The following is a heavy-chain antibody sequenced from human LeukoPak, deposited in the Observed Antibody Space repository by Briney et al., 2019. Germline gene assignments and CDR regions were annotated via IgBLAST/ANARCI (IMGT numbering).Heavy chain of an antibody. J-gene: IGHJ4*02. Sequence: ASVKVSCKASGYTFTSYYMHWVRQAPGQGLEWMGIINPSGGSTSYAQKFQGRVTMTRDTSTSTVYMELSSLRSEDTAVYYCASGYCSGGSCGTYFDCWGQGSLVTVSS. D-gene: IGHD2-15*01. CDR3: ASGYCSGGSCGTYFDC. CDR2: INPSGGST. CDR1: GYTFTSYY. V-gene: IGHV1-46*01.